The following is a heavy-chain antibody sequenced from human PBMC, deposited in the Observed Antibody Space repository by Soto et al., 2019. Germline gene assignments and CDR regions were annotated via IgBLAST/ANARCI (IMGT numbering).Heavy chain of an antibody. D-gene: IGHD6-13*01. CDR3: ASAPRYSSSSDV. J-gene: IGHJ6*02. CDR2: IIPIFGTA. V-gene: IGHV1-69*06. CDR1: GGSFSSYA. Sequence: QVQLVQSGAEVKKPGSSVKVSCKASGGSFSSYAISWVRQAPGQGLEWMGGIIPIFGTANYAQKFQGRVTFTADKATSTAYMELTSLISEDTAVYYCASAPRYSSSSDVWGQGTTVTVSS.